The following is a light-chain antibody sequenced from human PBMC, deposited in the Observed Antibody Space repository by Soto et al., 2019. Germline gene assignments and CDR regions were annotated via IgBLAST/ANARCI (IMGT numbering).Light chain of an antibody. Sequence: DIQMTQAPSSVSASVGDRVTITCRASQGISSWLAWYQQKPGKAPKLLIYAASRLQSGVASRFSGSGSGTDFTLNIRSLQPEDFAHYYCQQDNSFPQLALAAGTNVDIK. CDR2: AAS. V-gene: IGKV1-12*01. J-gene: IGKJ4*01. CDR3: QQDNSFPQLA. CDR1: QGISSW.